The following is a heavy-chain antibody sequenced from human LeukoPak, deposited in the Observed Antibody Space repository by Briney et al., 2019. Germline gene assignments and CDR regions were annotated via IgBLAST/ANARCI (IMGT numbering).Heavy chain of an antibody. V-gene: IGHV4-61*02. CDR2: IYTSGST. CDR1: GGSISSGSYY. D-gene: IGHD2-15*01. Sequence: SETLSLTYTVSGGSISSGSYYWSWIRQPAGKGLEWIGRIYTSGSTNYNPSLKSRVTISVDTSKNQFSLKLSSVTAADTAVYYCARDIEDCSGGSCLGDAFDIWGRGTMVTVSS. CDR3: ARDIEDCSGGSCLGDAFDI. J-gene: IGHJ3*02.